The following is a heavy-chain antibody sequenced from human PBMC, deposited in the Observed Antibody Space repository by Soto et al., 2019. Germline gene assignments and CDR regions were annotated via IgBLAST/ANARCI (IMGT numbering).Heavy chain of an antibody. J-gene: IGHJ5*02. CDR3: ARVVPGAEAWFGP. D-gene: IGHD2-2*01. V-gene: IGHV1-18*01. Sequence: VASVKVSCKTSGYTSSNYGITWVRQAPGQPLEWLGWISLYSDGTNYAQKFQGRVSMTTDTSTTTAYMELRSLRSDDTDVYYCARVVPGAEAWFGPWGQGTLVTVSS. CDR1: GYTSSNYG. CDR2: ISLYSDGT.